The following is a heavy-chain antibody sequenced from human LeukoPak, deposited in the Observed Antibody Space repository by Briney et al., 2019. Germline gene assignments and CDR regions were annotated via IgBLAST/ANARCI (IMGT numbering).Heavy chain of an antibody. CDR1: GFSFSTYS. CDR3: AKDGVTYYYDSSGYYYFDY. V-gene: IGHV3-21*01. CDR2: ISSSSSYI. J-gene: IGHJ4*02. D-gene: IGHD3-22*01. Sequence: GGSLRLSCAASGFSFSTYSMSWVRQAPGKGLEWVSSISSSSSYIYYADSVKGRFTISRDNAKNSLYLQMNTLRAEDTAVYYCAKDGVTYYYDSSGYYYFDYWGQGTLVTVSS.